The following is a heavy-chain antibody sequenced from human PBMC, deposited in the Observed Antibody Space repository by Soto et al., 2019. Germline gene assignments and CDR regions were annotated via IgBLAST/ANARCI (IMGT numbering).Heavy chain of an antibody. V-gene: IGHV4-61*01. CDR1: GGSVSHGSYY. CDR2: IHYSGST. Sequence: SETLSLTCTVSGGSVSHGSYYCSWIRQPPGKGLAWIGYIHYSGSTKYNPSLKSRVTISADTSKNQFSLKLRSVTAADTAVYYCARPSSPYFEWVSAFDPCGQATLVTVS. J-gene: IGHJ5*02. D-gene: IGHD3-9*01. CDR3: ARPSSPYFEWVSAFDP.